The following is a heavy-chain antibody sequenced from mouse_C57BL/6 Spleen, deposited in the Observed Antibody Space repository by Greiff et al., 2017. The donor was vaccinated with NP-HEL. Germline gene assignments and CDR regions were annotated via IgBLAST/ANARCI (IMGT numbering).Heavy chain of an antibody. Sequence: QVQLQQSGAELVRPGASVKLSCKASGYTFTDYYINWVKQRPGQGLEWIARIYPGSGNTYYNEKFKGKATLTAEKSSSTAYMQLSSLTSEDSAVYFCARKVNPYAMDYWGQGTSVTVAS. CDR2: IYPGSGNT. D-gene: IGHD1-3*01. V-gene: IGHV1-76*01. J-gene: IGHJ4*01. CDR1: GYTFTDYY. CDR3: ARKVNPYAMDY.